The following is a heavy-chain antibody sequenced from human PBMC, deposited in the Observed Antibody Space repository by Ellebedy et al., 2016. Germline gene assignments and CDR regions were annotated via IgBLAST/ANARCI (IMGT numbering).Heavy chain of an antibody. J-gene: IGHJ5*02. CDR3: ARDLVVVVPAAIP. V-gene: IGHV3-21*01. Sequence: GESLKISXAASGFTFSSYSMNWVRQAPGKGLEWVSSISSSSSYIYYADSVKGRFTISRDNAKNSLYLQMNSLRAEDTAVYYCARDLVVVVPAAIPWGQGTLVTVSS. D-gene: IGHD2-2*02. CDR2: ISSSSSYI. CDR1: GFTFSSYS.